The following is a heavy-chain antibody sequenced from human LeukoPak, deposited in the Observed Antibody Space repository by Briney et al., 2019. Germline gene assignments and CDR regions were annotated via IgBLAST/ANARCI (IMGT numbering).Heavy chain of an antibody. CDR2: INWNGGST. CDR1: GFTFDDYG. V-gene: IGHV3-20*04. J-gene: IGHJ6*03. Sequence: GGSLRLSCAASGFTFDDYGMSWVRQAPGKGLEWVSGINWNGGSTGYADSVKGRFTISRDNAKNSLYLQMNSLRAEDTALYYCAREYSSSWSDYYYYYYMDVWGKGTTVTVSS. CDR3: AREYSSSWSDYYYYYYMDV. D-gene: IGHD6-13*01.